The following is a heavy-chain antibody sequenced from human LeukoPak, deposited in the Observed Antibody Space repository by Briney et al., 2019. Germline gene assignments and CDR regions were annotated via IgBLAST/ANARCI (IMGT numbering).Heavy chain of an antibody. CDR1: GYTLTELS. V-gene: IGHV1-24*01. D-gene: IGHD6-19*01. CDR3: ATMGSGWDYYGMDV. J-gene: IGHJ6*02. Sequence: ASVKVSCKVSGYTLTELSMHWVRQAPGKGLEWMGGFDPEDGETIYAQKFQGRVTMTEDTSTDTAYMGLSSLRSEDTAVYYCATMGSGWDYYGMDVWGQGTTVTVSS. CDR2: FDPEDGET.